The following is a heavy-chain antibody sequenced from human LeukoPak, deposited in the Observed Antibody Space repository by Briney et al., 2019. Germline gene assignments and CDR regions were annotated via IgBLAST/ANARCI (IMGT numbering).Heavy chain of an antibody. Sequence: GGSPRLSCAASGFTFSNFGMHWVRQAPGKGLEWVAFIRYDGTNKYYADSVKGRFTISRDNSKNTLYLQMNSLGAEDTAVYYCARGPSGYHNTGGQGTLVTVSS. CDR1: GFTFSNFG. D-gene: IGHD5-12*01. CDR2: IRYDGTNK. CDR3: ARGPSGYHNT. J-gene: IGHJ4*02. V-gene: IGHV3-30*02.